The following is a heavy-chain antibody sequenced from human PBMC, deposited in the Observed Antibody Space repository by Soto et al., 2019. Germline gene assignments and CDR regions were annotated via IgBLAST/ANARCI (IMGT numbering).Heavy chain of an antibody. CDR3: AREAAGDPGNHYKGPYHFFYHGLDV. CDR1: GFTFSSYW. CDR2: INQDGNEK. J-gene: IGHJ6*02. D-gene: IGHD3-10*01. V-gene: IGHV3-7*01. Sequence: PGGSLRLSCAASGFTFSSYWISWVRQAPGKGLEWVANINQDGNEKYYVDSVKGRFTISRDNAKNSLYLQMNSLRAEDTAVYYCAREAAGDPGNHYKGPYHFFYHGLDVWGQGTTVTVSS.